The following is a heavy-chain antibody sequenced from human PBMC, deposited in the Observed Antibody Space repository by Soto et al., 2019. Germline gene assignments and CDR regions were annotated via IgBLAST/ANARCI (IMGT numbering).Heavy chain of an antibody. CDR3: ARHPTYYYDSSGYYYPANGMDV. CDR1: GDSISSGDYY. CDR2: IYYSGST. J-gene: IGHJ6*02. Sequence: PSETLSLTCTVSGDSISSGDYYWSWIRQPPGKGLEWIGCIYYSGSTNYNPSLKSRVTISVDTSKNQFSLKLSSVTAADTAVYYCARHPTYYYDSSGYYYPANGMDVWGQGTTVTVSS. D-gene: IGHD3-22*01. V-gene: IGHV4-30-4*01.